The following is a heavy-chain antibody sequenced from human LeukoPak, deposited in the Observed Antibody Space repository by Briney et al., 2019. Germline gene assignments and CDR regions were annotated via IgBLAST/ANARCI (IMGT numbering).Heavy chain of an antibody. CDR2: MNLDSCNT. Sequence: ASVTVSRQPSLYTVTNFDLNWLRPPTGQGLDGVGWMNLDSCNTGYSQKFRGRVTITRNTSITTAYRETNGLRSDDTAEYYCARGYAMDVWGQGITVTVSS. CDR1: LYTVTNFD. V-gene: IGHV1-8*01. CDR3: ARGYAMDV. J-gene: IGHJ6*02.